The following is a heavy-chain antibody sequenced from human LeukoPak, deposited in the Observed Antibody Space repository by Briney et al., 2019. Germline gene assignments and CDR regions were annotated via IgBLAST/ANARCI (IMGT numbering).Heavy chain of an antibody. CDR2: ISPSGGST. CDR1: GYSFSSHY. D-gene: IGHD4-17*01. Sequence: ASVKISCKASGYSFSSHYLHWVRQAPGQGPEWMGVISPSGGSTTYAQKFQGGITVTRDMSTNTVYIDLTSLRSEDTAVYYCARDQVTPGTTTFDYWGQGTLVTVSS. V-gene: IGHV1-46*01. J-gene: IGHJ4*02. CDR3: ARDQVTPGTTTFDY.